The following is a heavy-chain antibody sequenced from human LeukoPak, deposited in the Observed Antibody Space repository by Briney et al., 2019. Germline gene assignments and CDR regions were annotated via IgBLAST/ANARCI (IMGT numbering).Heavy chain of an antibody. D-gene: IGHD2-2*01. Sequence: GGSLRLSCAASGFTFSGSAMHWVRQASGKGLEWVGRIRSKANSYATAYAASVKGRFTISRDDSKNPAYLQINSLETEDTAVYYCARFSSSTSCYDYFDYWGQGTLVTVSS. CDR2: IRSKANSYAT. J-gene: IGHJ4*02. CDR1: GFTFSGSA. V-gene: IGHV3-73*01. CDR3: ARFSSSTSCYDYFDY.